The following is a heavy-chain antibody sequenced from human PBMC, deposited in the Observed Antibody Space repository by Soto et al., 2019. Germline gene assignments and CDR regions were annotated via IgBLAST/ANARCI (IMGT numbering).Heavy chain of an antibody. CDR3: ARGSCSGGSCYRSPDYYYYYMDV. CDR2: MNPNSGNT. J-gene: IGHJ6*03. D-gene: IGHD2-15*01. V-gene: IGHV1-8*01. CDR1: GYTFTSYD. Sequence: AASVKVSCKASGYTFTSYDINWVRQATGQGLEWMGWMNPNSGNTGYAQKFQGRVTMTRNTSISTAYMELSSLRSEDTAVYYCARGSCSGGSCYRSPDYYYYYMDVWGKGTTVTVSS.